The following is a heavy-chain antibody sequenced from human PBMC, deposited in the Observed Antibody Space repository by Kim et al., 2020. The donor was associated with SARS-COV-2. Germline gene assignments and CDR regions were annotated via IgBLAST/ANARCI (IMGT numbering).Heavy chain of an antibody. Sequence: GGSLRLSCAASGCTLSSYDMNWVRQAPGKGLEWVSTINRNGINSDYADSVKGRFTISRDSSKNALYLQMDSLRAEDTALYFCAKRLSTSRGDDYWGQGTLVTVSS. CDR1: GCTLSSYD. D-gene: IGHD6-6*01. CDR3: AKRLSTSRGDDY. J-gene: IGHJ4*02. CDR2: INRNGINS. V-gene: IGHV3-23*05.